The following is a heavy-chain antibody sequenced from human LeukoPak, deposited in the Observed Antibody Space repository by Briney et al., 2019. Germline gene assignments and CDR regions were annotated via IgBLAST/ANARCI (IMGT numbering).Heavy chain of an antibody. D-gene: IGHD6-13*01. CDR2: INHSGST. Sequence: SETLSLTCAVYGWSFIGYYWSWIRQPPGKGLEWIGEINHSGSTNYNPSLKSRVTISVDTSKNQFSLKLSSVTAADTAVYYCARPGIPAAIESWFDPWGQGTLVTVSS. J-gene: IGHJ5*02. V-gene: IGHV4-34*01. CDR3: ARPGIPAAIESWFDP. CDR1: GWSFIGYY.